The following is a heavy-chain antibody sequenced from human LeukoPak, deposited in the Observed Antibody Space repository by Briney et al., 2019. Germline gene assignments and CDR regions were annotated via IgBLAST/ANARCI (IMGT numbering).Heavy chain of an antibody. Sequence: SETLSLTCAVYGGSFSGYYWSWIRQPPGKGLEWIGEINHSGSTNYNPPLKSRVTISVDTSKNQFSLKLSSVTAADTAVYYCARGASAVAGTDFDYRGQGTRVTVSS. CDR2: INHSGST. CDR3: ARGASAVAGTDFDY. J-gene: IGHJ4*02. D-gene: IGHD6-19*01. CDR1: GGSFSGYY. V-gene: IGHV4-34*01.